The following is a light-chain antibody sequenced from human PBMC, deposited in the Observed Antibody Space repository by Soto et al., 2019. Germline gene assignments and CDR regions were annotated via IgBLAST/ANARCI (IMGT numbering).Light chain of an antibody. CDR3: QQFNSYPRT. V-gene: IGKV1-13*02. J-gene: IGKJ3*01. CDR1: QGISSA. CDR2: DAS. Sequence: AIQLTQSPSSLSASVGDRVTITCRASQGISSALAWYQQKPGQAPKLLIYDASSLESGVTSRFSGSGSGTDFTLTISSLQAEDFATYYCQQFNSYPRTFGPGTKVDIK.